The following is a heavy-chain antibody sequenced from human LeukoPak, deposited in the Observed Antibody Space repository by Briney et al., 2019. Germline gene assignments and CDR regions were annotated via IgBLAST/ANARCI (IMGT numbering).Heavy chain of an antibody. CDR1: GGSISSYY. D-gene: IGHD3-10*01. J-gene: IGHJ2*01. Sequence: SETLSLTCTVSGGSISSYYWSWLRQPPGKGLEWIGYIYYSGSTNYNPSLKSRVTISVDTSKNQFSLKLSSVTAADTAVYYCARVARITMVRGVAWYFDLWGRGTLVTVSS. V-gene: IGHV4-59*01. CDR2: IYYSGST. CDR3: ARVARITMVRGVAWYFDL.